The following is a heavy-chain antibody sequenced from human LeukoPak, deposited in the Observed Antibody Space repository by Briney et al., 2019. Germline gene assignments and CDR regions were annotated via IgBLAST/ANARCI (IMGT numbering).Heavy chain of an antibody. CDR2: INPNSGAT. V-gene: IGHV1-2*02. CDR1: GYTFTAYY. D-gene: IGHD2/OR15-2a*01. Sequence: ASVRVPCKASGYTFTAYYMHWVRQAPGQGLEWMGWINPNSGATNYAQNFQGRVTMTADTSISTAYLDLSRLRSDDSAVYYCARDPIVQAGYYYGMDVWGQGTTVTVSS. J-gene: IGHJ6*02. CDR3: ARDPIVQAGYYYGMDV.